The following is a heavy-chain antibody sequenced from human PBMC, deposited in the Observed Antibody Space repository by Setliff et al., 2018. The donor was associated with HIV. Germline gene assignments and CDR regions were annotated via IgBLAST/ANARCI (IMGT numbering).Heavy chain of an antibody. CDR2: VNRDGSST. Sequence: PGGSLRLSCAASGFTFDRFWMHWVRQAPGKGLVWVSRVNRDGSSTTYADSVKGRFTISRDNSKNTLYLQMNSLRAEDTAVYYCARENYRYSGSYSHAFDIWGQGTMVTVSS. V-gene: IGHV3-74*01. CDR1: GFTFDRFW. J-gene: IGHJ3*02. CDR3: ARENYRYSGSYSHAFDI. D-gene: IGHD1-26*01.